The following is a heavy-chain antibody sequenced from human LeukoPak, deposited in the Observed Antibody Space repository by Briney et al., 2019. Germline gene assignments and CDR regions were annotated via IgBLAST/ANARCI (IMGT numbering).Heavy chain of an antibody. D-gene: IGHD3-22*01. CDR2: INHSGST. V-gene: IGHV4-34*01. J-gene: IGHJ4*02. CDR3: ARGSGGHYYDSSGYYLGY. CDR1: GGSFRGYY. Sequence: SETLSLTCAVYGGSFRGYYWSWLRQPPGKGLEWIGEINHSGSTNYNPSLKSRVTISVDTSKNQFSLKLSSVTAADTAVYYCARGSGGHYYDSSGYYLGYWGQGTLVTVSS.